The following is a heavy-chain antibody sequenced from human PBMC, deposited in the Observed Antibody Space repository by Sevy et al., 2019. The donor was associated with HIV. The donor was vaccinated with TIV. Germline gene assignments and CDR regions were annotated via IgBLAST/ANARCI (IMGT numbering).Heavy chain of an antibody. Sequence: LPETLSLTCTVSGGSITSSSFYWGWIRQPPGKGLEWIGSIYYSGSTNYNPPLKSRVTISIDTSKKQFSLKLSSVTAADTAVYYCARQKVRAAYYYDSTGRQGKADFDSWGQGVLVTVSS. CDR1: GGSITSSSFY. CDR3: ARQKVRAAYYYDSTGRQGKADFDS. V-gene: IGHV4-39*01. CDR2: IYYSGST. D-gene: IGHD3-22*01. J-gene: IGHJ4*02.